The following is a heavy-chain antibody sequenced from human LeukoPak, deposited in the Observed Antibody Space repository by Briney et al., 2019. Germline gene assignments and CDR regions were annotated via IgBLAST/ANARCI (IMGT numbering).Heavy chain of an antibody. CDR2: IIPIFGTA. Sequence: GVSVKASCRASGGTVSSYAISWVRQAPGQGLEWMGGIIPIFGTANYAQKFQGRVTITADESTSTAYMELSSLRSEDTAVYYCARAGAAFYGDYAFDYWGQGILVTVSS. CDR1: GGTVSSYA. D-gene: IGHD4-17*01. CDR3: ARAGAAFYGDYAFDY. V-gene: IGHV1-69*13. J-gene: IGHJ4*02.